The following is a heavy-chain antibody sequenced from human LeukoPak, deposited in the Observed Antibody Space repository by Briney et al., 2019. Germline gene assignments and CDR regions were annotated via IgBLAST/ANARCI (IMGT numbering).Heavy chain of an antibody. CDR3: ARHSWDYYDSSGYQGWFDP. CDR1: GGSISSSSYY. CDR2: IYYSGST. V-gene: IGHV4-39*01. J-gene: IGHJ5*02. D-gene: IGHD3-22*01. Sequence: PSETLSLTCTVSGGSISSSSYYWGWIRQPPGKGLVWIGSIYYSGSTYYNPSLKSRVTISVDTSKNQFSLKLSSVTAADTAVYYCARHSWDYYDSSGYQGWFDPWGQGTLVTVSS.